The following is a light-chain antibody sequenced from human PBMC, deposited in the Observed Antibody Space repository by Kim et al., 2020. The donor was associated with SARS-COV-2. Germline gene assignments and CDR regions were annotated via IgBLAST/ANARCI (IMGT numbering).Light chain of an antibody. CDR1: SLRSYY. Sequence: SSELTQDPAVSVALGQTVRITCQGDSLRSYYATWYQQKPRQAPLLVIFGRNNRPSGIPDRFSGSTSGNTDSLTLSGAQAEDEADFYCQSRDSGGNVVFGGGTKLTVL. CDR3: QSRDSGGNVV. J-gene: IGLJ2*01. V-gene: IGLV3-19*01. CDR2: GRN.